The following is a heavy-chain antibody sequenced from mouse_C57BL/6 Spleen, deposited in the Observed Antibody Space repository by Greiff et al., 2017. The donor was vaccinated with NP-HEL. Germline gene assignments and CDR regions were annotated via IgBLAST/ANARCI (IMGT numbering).Heavy chain of an antibody. V-gene: IGHV2-3*01. Sequence: VQRVESGPGLVAPSPSLSISCTASGFSLTSYGVSWVRQPPGKGLEWLGVIWGDGSTNYHSPLFSRLSTRTDNSKSQVFLKLNSLQTDDTATYYCASYYDRWMDYWGQGTSVTVSS. CDR1: GFSLTSYG. CDR2: IWGDGST. CDR3: ASYYDRWMDY. J-gene: IGHJ4*01. D-gene: IGHD2-4*01.